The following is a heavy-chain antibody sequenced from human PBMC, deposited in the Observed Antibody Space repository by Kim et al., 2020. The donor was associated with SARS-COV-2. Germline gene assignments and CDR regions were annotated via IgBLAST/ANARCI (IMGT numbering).Heavy chain of an antibody. D-gene: IGHD6-19*01. CDR2: IVGAGEPT. CDR3: AKRDSTGSYYFDY. CDR1: GFTFRSFG. J-gene: IGHJ4*02. Sequence: GGSLRLSCAASGFTFRSFGMSWVRQAPGMGLEWVSTIVGAGEPTFYADSVKGRFTISRDNSKNTLYLQMNSLRAEDTAVYYCAKRDSTGSYYFDYWGQGTLVTVPS. V-gene: IGHV3-23*01.